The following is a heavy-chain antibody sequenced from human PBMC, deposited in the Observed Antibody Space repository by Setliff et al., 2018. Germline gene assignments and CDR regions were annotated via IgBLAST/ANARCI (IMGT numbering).Heavy chain of an antibody. Sequence: SETLSLTCTVSGGSITDENSWWAWIRQPAGKRPEWLGLIYIRGSTNYNPSLKSRVTISVDTSKNQFSLKLSSVTAADTAVYYCAREWNYYDSSGYGYAFDIWGQGTMVTVSS. CDR3: AREWNYYDSSGYGYAFDI. J-gene: IGHJ3*02. V-gene: IGHV4-61*10. CDR1: GGSITDENSW. CDR2: IYIRGST. D-gene: IGHD3-22*01.